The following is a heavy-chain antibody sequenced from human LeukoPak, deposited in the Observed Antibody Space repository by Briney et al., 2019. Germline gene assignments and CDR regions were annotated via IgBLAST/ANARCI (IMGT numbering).Heavy chain of an antibody. CDR1: AYTFTTYY. CDR2: IYPSTGST. V-gene: IGHV1-46*01. D-gene: IGHD3-10*01. Sequence: ASVKASCKSSAYTFTTYYIHWVRQAPGQGLEWIGMIYPSTGSTYYAQRFQGRVTMTSDTSTGTVYMALGSLTSGDTGGQYCAREWRIALGRGVINVPGGMNVWGQGTTVTVSS. J-gene: IGHJ6*02. CDR3: AREWRIALGRGVINVPGGMNV.